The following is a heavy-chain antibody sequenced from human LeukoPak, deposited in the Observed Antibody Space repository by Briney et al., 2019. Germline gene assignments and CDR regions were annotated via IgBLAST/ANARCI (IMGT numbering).Heavy chain of an antibody. J-gene: IGHJ6*03. CDR2: IDVRGDSI. D-gene: IGHD1-1*01. Sequence: PGGSLRLSCAASGFIFSDHYMTWIRQAPGKGLEWVAHIDVRGDSILYADSVKGRFTISRDSAKNSLYLQMNSLRAEDTAVYYCAREDNVWNLLYNYYMDVWGKGTTVTVSS. V-gene: IGHV3-11*01. CDR1: GFIFSDHY. CDR3: AREDNVWNLLYNYYMDV.